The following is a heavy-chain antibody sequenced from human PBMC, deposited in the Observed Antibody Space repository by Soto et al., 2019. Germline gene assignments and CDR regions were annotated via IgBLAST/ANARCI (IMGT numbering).Heavy chain of an antibody. V-gene: IGHV3-72*01. CDR3: AMLGGWSGGSSGMDV. CDR2: IRRKANSYTT. Sequence: EVQLVESGGGLVQPGGSLRLSCAASGLIFSDYHMDWVRQAPGKGLEWVGRIRRKANSYTTEYAASVKGRFTISRDDSKHSLYLQMHSLKSADTAVYYCAMLGGWSGGSSGMDVWGQGTTVTVSS. CDR1: GLIFSDYH. D-gene: IGHD6-19*01. J-gene: IGHJ6*02.